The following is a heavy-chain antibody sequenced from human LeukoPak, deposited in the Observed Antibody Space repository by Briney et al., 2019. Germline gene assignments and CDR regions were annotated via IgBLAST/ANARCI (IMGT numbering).Heavy chain of an antibody. CDR2: IYYSGST. V-gene: IGHV4-39*01. J-gene: IGHJ4*02. CDR3: ARPVAGVYYFDY. CDR1: GGSISSSSYY. D-gene: IGHD6-19*01. Sequence: SETLSLTCTVSGGSISSSSYYWGWIRQPPGTGLEWIGSIYYSGSTYYNPSLKSRVTISVDTSKNQLSLKLSSVTAAATAVYYCARPVAGVYYFDYWGQGTLVTVSS.